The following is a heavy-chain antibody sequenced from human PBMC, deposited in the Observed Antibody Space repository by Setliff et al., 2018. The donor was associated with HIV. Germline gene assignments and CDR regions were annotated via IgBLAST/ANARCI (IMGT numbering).Heavy chain of an antibody. CDR1: GLTFNNHP. D-gene: IGHD2-2*01. V-gene: IGHV3-23*01. J-gene: IGHJ4*02. Sequence: GSMRLSCAASGLTFNNHPMSWVRQAPGKGLEWVSAIGMSGITTYYGGSVKGRFTISRDSSRNTLYLQMNGLRAEDTAVYYCATYAYGSGRLDYWGQGTLVTVSS. CDR3: ATYAYGSGRLDY. CDR2: IGMSGITT.